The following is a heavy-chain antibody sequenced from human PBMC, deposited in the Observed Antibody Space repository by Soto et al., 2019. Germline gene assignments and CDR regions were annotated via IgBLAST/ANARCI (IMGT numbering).Heavy chain of an antibody. Sequence: AEVHVSCQASGDTFTTSYLHWVRQKTGQLPAGMGKINPSRGTTDYAQTWEGIFSMPRNTSTNTVYLDLTSLRSDETAVYTCASGPTAGRQYYSYYGMDVWGQGTTV. CDR1: GDTFTTSY. CDR2: INPSRGTT. D-gene: IGHD1-1*01. J-gene: IGHJ6*01. CDR3: ASGPTAGRQYYSYYGMDV. V-gene: IGHV1-46*04.